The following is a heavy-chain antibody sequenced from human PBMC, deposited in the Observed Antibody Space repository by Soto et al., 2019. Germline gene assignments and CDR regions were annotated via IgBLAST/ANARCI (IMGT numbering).Heavy chain of an antibody. CDR2: ISYDGSNK. CDR1: GFTFSSSG. J-gene: IGHJ4*02. CDR3: AKEFHSWNYFDY. D-gene: IGHD1-20*01. V-gene: IGHV3-30*18. Sequence: QVQLVESGGGVVQPGMSLRLSCAASGFTFSSSGMHWVRQAPGKGLEWVAVISYDGSNKFYADSVKGRFTISRDNFKKTLYLQMNSLRAEDTAVYYCAKEFHSWNYFDYWGQGTLVTVSS.